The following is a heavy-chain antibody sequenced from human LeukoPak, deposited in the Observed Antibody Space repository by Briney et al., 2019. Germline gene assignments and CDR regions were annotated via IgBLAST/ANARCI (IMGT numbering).Heavy chain of an antibody. Sequence: SETLSLTCSVSGGSISRYYCYWIRQPPGKGLEWIGYFYYSGSTNYNPSLKSRVTISLDTSKNQFSLKLSSVTAADTAVYYCARDRSLVQGPFDNWGQGALVAVAS. J-gene: IGHJ4*02. D-gene: IGHD3-10*01. CDR2: FYYSGST. CDR3: ARDRSLVQGPFDN. V-gene: IGHV4-59*12. CDR1: GGSISRYY.